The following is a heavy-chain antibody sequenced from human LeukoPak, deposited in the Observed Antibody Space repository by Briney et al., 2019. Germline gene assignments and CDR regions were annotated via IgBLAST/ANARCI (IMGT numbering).Heavy chain of an antibody. CDR3: ARDSFGTTILDY. D-gene: IGHD4-17*01. CDR1: GGSISGYY. Sequence: SETLSLTCTVSGGSISGYYWSWIRQPPGKGLEWIGYIYYSGSTNYNPSLKSRVTISVDTSKNQFSLKLSSVTAADTAVYYCARDSFGTTILDYWGQGTLVTVSS. J-gene: IGHJ4*02. CDR2: IYYSGST. V-gene: IGHV4-59*01.